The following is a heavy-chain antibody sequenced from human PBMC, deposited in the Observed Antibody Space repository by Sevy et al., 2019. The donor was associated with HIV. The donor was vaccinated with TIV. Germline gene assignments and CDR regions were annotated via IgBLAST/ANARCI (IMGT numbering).Heavy chain of an antibody. V-gene: IGHV3-23*01. CDR2: ISDSGDTT. CDR1: GFTFTNYA. Sequence: GGSLRLSCAASGFTFTNYAMNWVRQAPGKGLEWVSGISDSGDTTHYAESVKGRFTISRDNSKNTVSLQMSSLRAEDTAIYYCAKLPSTVMFREKGYWGQGTRVIVSS. J-gene: IGHJ4*02. CDR3: AKLPSTVMFREKGY. D-gene: IGHD3-10*01.